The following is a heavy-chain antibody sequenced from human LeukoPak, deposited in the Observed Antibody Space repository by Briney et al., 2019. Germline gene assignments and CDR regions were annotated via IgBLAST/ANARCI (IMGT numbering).Heavy chain of an antibody. J-gene: IGHJ6*03. CDR2: ISGSGGST. CDR3: AKKGGDCSSTSCYTDYYYMDV. V-gene: IGHV3-23*01. D-gene: IGHD2-2*02. Sequence: GGSLRLSCAASGFTFSSYGMHWVRQAPGKGLEWVSAISGSGGSTYYADSVKGRFTISRDNSKNTLYLQMNSLRAEDTAVYYCAKKGGDCSSTSCYTDYYYMDVWGKGTTVTVSS. CDR1: GFTFSSYG.